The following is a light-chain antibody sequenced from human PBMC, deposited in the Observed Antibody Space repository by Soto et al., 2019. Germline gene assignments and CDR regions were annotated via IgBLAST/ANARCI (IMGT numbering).Light chain of an antibody. CDR1: QSISSSY. Sequence: DIVLTQSPGPLSLSPGERATLSCRASQSISSSYLAWYQQKPGQPPRLLLYRTFSRATGIPDRFSGSGSGTDFTLTISRLEPEDVAVYFCQQFSSSPLTLGGGTKVDIK. J-gene: IGKJ4*01. CDR3: QQFSSSPLT. CDR2: RTF. V-gene: IGKV3-20*01.